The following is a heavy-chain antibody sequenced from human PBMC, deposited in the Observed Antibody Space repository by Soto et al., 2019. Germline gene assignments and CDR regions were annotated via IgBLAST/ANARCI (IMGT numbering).Heavy chain of an antibody. CDR3: ARMVDLVGAFDY. J-gene: IGHJ4*02. V-gene: IGHV2-26*01. Sequence: QVTLKESGPVLVKPTETLTLTCTVSGFSLSNARMGVSWLRQPPGKALEWLAHIFSNDEKSYSTSLKSRLTISKDTSKSQVVLTMTNMDPVDTATYYCARMVDLVGAFDYWGQGTLVTVSS. CDR2: IFSNDEK. D-gene: IGHD5-12*01. CDR1: GFSLSNARMG.